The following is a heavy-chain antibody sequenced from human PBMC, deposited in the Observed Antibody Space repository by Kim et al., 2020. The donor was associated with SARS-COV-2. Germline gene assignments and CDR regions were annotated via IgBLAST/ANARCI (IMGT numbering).Heavy chain of an antibody. Sequence: SETLSLTCAVSGGSISSGGYSWSWIRQPPGKGLEWIGYIYHSGSTYYNPSLKSRVTISVDRSKNQFSLKLSSVTAADTAVYYCARVSGDSSGYPWGDAFDIWGQGTMVTVSS. CDR3: ARVSGDSSGYPWGDAFDI. CDR2: IYHSGST. CDR1: GGSISSGGYS. J-gene: IGHJ3*02. D-gene: IGHD3-22*01. V-gene: IGHV4-30-2*01.